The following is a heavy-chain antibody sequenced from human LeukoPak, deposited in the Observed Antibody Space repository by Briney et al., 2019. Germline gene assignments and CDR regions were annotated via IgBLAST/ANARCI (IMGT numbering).Heavy chain of an antibody. J-gene: IGHJ4*02. Sequence: GGSLRLSCAAPGFTFSSYGMHWVRQAPGKGLEWVAFIRYDGSNKYYADSVKGRFTISRDNSKNTLYLQMNSLRAEDTAVYYCAKVDGVVPAAADYWGQGTLVTVSS. V-gene: IGHV3-30*02. CDR3: AKVDGVVPAAADY. CDR1: GFTFSSYG. CDR2: IRYDGSNK. D-gene: IGHD2-2*01.